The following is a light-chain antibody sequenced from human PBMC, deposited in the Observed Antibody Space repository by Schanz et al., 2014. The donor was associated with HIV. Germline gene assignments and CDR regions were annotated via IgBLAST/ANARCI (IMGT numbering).Light chain of an antibody. CDR1: QHISNY. J-gene: IGKJ1*01. CDR2: AAS. Sequence: DIRMTQSPSTLSASVGDKVTITCRASQHISNYLAWFQQKPGKVPKRLIFAASSLQDGVPLRFSGSGSGTEFTLTILSLQPEDFATYYCLQHNTYPRTFGQGTKVEI. CDR3: LQHNTYPRT. V-gene: IGKV1-17*03.